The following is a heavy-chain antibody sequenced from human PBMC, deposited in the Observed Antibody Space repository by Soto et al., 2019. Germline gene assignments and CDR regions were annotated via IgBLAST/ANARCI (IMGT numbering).Heavy chain of an antibody. Sequence: GASVKVSCKASGYTFTGYYMHWVRQAPGQGLEWMGWINPNSGGTNYAQKFQGWVTMTRDTSISTAYMELSRLRSDDTAVYYCARASSGWIHPRSGAVAGNYYYYMDVWGKGTTVTVSS. CDR3: ARASSGWIHPRSGAVAGNYYYYMDV. CDR1: GYTFTGYY. D-gene: IGHD6-19*01. CDR2: INPNSGGT. V-gene: IGHV1-2*04. J-gene: IGHJ6*03.